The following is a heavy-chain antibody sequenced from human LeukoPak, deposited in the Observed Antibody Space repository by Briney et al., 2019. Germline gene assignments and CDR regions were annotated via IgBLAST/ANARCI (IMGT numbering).Heavy chain of an antibody. CDR2: MSDSGTNT. V-gene: IGHV3-23*01. J-gene: IGHJ6*03. CDR1: EFTFSSYW. D-gene: IGHD3-10*01. Sequence: GGSLRLSCAASEFTFSSYWMTWVRQAPGKGLEWVSGMSDSGTNTYYADSVKGRFTISRDNSKNTLYLQMNSLRAEDTAVYYCAKGGAVSSKSITMVRGTRRYYYYMDVWGKGTTVTISS. CDR3: AKGGAVSSKSITMVRGTRRYYYYMDV.